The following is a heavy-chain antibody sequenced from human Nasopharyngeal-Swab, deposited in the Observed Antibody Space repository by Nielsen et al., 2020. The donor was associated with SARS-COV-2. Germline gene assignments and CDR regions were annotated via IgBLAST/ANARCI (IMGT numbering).Heavy chain of an antibody. CDR3: ARALDPRRYNWFDP. D-gene: IGHD6-6*01. CDR2: MNPNSGNT. Sequence: WVRQAPGQGLEWMGWMNPNSGNTGYAQKFQGRVTMTRNTSISTAYMELSSLRSEDTAVYYCARALDPRRYNWFDPWGQGTLVTVSS. V-gene: IGHV1-8*01. J-gene: IGHJ5*02.